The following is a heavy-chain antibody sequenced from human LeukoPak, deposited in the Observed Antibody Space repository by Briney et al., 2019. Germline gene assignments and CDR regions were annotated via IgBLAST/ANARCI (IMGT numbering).Heavy chain of an antibody. Sequence: GGSLRLSCAASGFTFSSYGMHWVRQAPGKGLEWVAVIWYDGSNKYYADSLKGRFTISRDNSKNTLYLQMNSLRAEDTAVYYCARAGTRGGYCSSTSCLNDFDNWGQGTMVTVSS. V-gene: IGHV3-33*01. CDR3: ARAGTRGGYCSSTSCLNDFDN. J-gene: IGHJ3*02. CDR2: IWYDGSNK. CDR1: GFTFSSYG. D-gene: IGHD2-2*01.